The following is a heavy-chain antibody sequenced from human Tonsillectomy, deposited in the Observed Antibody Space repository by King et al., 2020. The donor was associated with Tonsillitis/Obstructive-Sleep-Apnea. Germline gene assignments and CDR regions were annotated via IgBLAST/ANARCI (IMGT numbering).Heavy chain of an antibody. CDR1: GGSFSGYY. J-gene: IGHJ5*02. Sequence: VQLQKWGAGLLKPSETLSLTCAVYGGSFSGYYWSWIRQPPGKGLEWIGEINHSGSTNYNPSLKSRVTISVDTSKNQFSLKLSSVTAADTAVYYCASPSGCSGGSCYENWFDPWGQGTLVTVSS. CDR3: ASPSGCSGGSCYENWFDP. V-gene: IGHV4-34*01. D-gene: IGHD2-15*01. CDR2: INHSGST.